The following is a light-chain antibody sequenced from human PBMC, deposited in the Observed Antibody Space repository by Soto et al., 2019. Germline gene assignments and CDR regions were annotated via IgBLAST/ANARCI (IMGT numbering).Light chain of an antibody. J-gene: IGKJ1*01. Sequence: EIVMTQSPATLSVSPGERATLSCRASQSVSSNLAWYQQKPGQAPRLLIYGASTRATGIPARFRGSGSGTEFTLTISSLQSEDFAVYYCQQYNNWPPVTFGQGTKVDIK. CDR3: QQYNNWPPVT. CDR2: GAS. CDR1: QSVSSN. V-gene: IGKV3-15*01.